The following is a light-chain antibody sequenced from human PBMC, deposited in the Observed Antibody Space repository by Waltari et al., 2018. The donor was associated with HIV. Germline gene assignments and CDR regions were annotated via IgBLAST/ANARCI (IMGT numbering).Light chain of an antibody. CDR3: AAWGNSLSLL. J-gene: IGLJ2*01. CDR2: RNN. Sequence: QSVLTQPPSASGTPGQRVTISCSGSSSNIGSNYVYWYQQLPGTAPKLLLNRNNARHSWVPDRFSGSKSGTAASLAIGGLRSEDEADYYCAAWGNSLSLLFGGGTELTVL. CDR1: SSNIGSNY. V-gene: IGLV1-47*01.